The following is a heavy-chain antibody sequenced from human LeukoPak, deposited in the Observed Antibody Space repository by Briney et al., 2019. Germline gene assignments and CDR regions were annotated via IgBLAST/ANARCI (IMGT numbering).Heavy chain of an antibody. Sequence: ASVKVSCKVSGFSLTEFSMHWVRQTPGEGFEWMGGFDPEDGETRYAQNFQGRVTLIEDTSTDTAYMEMSSLRFEDTAIYYCAISPPGQYFYDSSGPFDSWGQGTLITVSS. CDR1: GFSLTEFS. V-gene: IGHV1-24*01. CDR2: FDPEDGET. D-gene: IGHD3-22*01. CDR3: AISPPGQYFYDSSGPFDS. J-gene: IGHJ4*02.